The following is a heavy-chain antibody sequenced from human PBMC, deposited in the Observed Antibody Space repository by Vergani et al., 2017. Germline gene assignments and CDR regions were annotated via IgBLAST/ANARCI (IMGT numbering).Heavy chain of an antibody. J-gene: IGHJ6*03. CDR3: ATGPGYCSGGSCYSGGYYYYMDV. CDR2: FDPEDGET. D-gene: IGHD2-15*01. V-gene: IGHV1-24*01. CDR1: GYTFTSYG. Sequence: QVQLVQSGAEVKKPGASVKVSCKASGYTFTSYGISWVRQAPGKGLEWMGGFDPEDGETIYAQKFQGRVTMTEDTSTDTAYMELSSMRSEDTAVYYCATGPGYCSGGSCYSGGYYYYMDVWGKGTTVTVSS.